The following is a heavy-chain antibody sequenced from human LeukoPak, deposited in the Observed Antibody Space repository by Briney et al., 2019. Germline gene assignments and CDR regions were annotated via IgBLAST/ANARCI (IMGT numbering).Heavy chain of an antibody. CDR3: ARHYGP. J-gene: IGHJ5*02. CDR1: GDSLSSRSYF. Sequence: SETLSLTCTVSGDSLSSRSYFWAWLRQSPGKGLEWIGCMSYSGSTYYSPSLKSRFTMSIDTAENQFTLKLTSVTAADTAVYYCARHYGPWGQGTLVTVSS. D-gene: IGHD3-10*01. CDR2: MSYSGST. V-gene: IGHV4-39*01.